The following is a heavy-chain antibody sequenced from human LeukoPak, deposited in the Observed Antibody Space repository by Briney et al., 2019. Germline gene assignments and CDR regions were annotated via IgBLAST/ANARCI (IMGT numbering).Heavy chain of an antibody. CDR2: ISTAGDT. Sequence: GGSLRLSCAASGFTFSSYDMHWVRQATGKGLEWVSAISTAGDTYYPGSVKGRFTISRENAKNSLYLQMNSLRAGDTAVYYCARVDGYSSSWSYDYWGQGTLVTVSS. D-gene: IGHD6-13*01. V-gene: IGHV3-13*01. J-gene: IGHJ4*02. CDR1: GFTFSSYD. CDR3: ARVDGYSSSWSYDY.